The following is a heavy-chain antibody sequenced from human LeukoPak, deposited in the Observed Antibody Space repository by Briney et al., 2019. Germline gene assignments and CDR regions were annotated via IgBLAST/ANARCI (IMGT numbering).Heavy chain of an antibody. V-gene: IGHV1-18*01. D-gene: IGHD2-2*01. CDR1: GNTFSRYG. CDR3: ATDCSSNSCYSFDY. Sequence: ASVKVSCKASGNTFSRYGISWVRQAPGQGLEWMGWISPYNGDTNYAQKFQGRGTMTTDTSTSTAYVELRSLRSDDTAVYYCATDCSSNSCYSFDYWGQGTLVTVSS. J-gene: IGHJ4*02. CDR2: ISPYNGDT.